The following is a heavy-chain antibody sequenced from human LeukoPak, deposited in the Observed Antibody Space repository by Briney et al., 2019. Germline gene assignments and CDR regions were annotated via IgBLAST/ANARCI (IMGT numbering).Heavy chain of an antibody. CDR3: ARDYGDYVGGNWFDP. Sequence: GGSLRLSCAASGFTFSDYYMSWIRLAPGKGLEWVSYISSSSSYTNYADSVKGRFTISRDNAKNSLYLQMNSLRAEDTAVYYCARDYGDYVGGNWFDPWGQGTLVTVSS. CDR2: ISSSSSYT. J-gene: IGHJ5*02. D-gene: IGHD4-17*01. CDR1: GFTFSDYY. V-gene: IGHV3-11*06.